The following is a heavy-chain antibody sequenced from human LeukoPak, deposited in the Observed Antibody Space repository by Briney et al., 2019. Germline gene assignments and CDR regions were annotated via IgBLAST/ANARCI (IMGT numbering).Heavy chain of an antibody. V-gene: IGHV4-34*01. Sequence: PSETLSLTCAVYGGSFSGYYWSWIRQPPGKGLEWIGEINHSGSTNYNPSLKSRVTISVDTSKNQFSLKLSSVTAADTAVYYCSGWLAPRINYYYYMDVWGKGTTVTVSS. D-gene: IGHD6-19*01. CDR2: INHSGST. J-gene: IGHJ6*03. CDR3: SGWLAPRINYYYYMDV. CDR1: GGSFSGYY.